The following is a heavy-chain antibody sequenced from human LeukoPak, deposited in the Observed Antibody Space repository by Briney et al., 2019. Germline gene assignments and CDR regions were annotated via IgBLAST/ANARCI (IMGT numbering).Heavy chain of an antibody. CDR2: INPSRNT. V-gene: IGHV4-34*01. CDR3: ARGRSSMVRGYYYYYMDV. Sequence: PSETLSLTCAVFGGSFSGYYWNWIRQPPGKGLEWIGQINPSRNTNYNPSLKSRVTISVDTSKNQFSLKLSSVTAADTAVYYCARGRSSMVRGYYYYYMDVWGKGTTVTISS. CDR1: GGSFSGYY. D-gene: IGHD3-10*01. J-gene: IGHJ6*03.